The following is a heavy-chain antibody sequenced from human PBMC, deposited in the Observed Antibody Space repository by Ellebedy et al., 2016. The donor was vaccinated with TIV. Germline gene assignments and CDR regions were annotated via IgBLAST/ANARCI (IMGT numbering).Heavy chain of an antibody. V-gene: IGHV3-23*01. CDR3: ATDLRYGSNDVCFKRYDAFDI. D-gene: IGHD2-8*01. CDR2: LSGSGGST. Sequence: GESLKISCAASGFTFSSYAMSWVRQAPGKGLEWVSALSGSGGSTYYADSVKGRFTISRDNSKNTLYLQMNSLRSEDTAMYYCATDLRYGSNDVCFKRYDAFDIWGQGTMVTVSS. CDR1: GFTFSSYA. J-gene: IGHJ3*02.